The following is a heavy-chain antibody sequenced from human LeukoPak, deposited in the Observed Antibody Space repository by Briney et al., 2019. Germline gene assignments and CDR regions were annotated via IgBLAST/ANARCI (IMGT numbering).Heavy chain of an antibody. D-gene: IGHD3-10*01. CDR1: GNSISSGDNY. V-gene: IGHV4-61*02. CDR2: IYTSGST. CDR3: ARVTSMVRGVDFDY. J-gene: IGHJ4*02. Sequence: SETLSLTCTVSGNSISSGDNYWSWIRQPAGKGLEWIGRIYTSGSTNYNPSLKSRVTISLDTSKNQFSLKLSSVTAADTAVYYCARVTSMVRGVDFDYWGQGILVTVSS.